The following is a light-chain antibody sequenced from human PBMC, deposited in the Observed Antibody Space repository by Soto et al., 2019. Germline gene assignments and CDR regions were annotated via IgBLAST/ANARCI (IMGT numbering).Light chain of an antibody. J-gene: IGKJ1*01. V-gene: IGKV3D-15*01. CDR3: QQYHIWPTWT. CDR2: GAS. Sequence: EIVMTQSPATLSVSPGERATLSCRASQSVSSNLAWYQRKPGQAPRLLIYGASTRATGIPVRISGSGSGTEFTLTISSLQSEDFAVYYCQQYHIWPTWTFGQGTKV. CDR1: QSVSSN.